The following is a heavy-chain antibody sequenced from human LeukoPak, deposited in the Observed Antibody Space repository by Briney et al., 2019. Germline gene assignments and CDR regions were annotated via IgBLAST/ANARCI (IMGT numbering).Heavy chain of an antibody. J-gene: IGHJ4*02. CDR1: GGSISSSSYY. V-gene: IGHV4-39*07. CDR2: IYYSGST. D-gene: IGHD3-10*01. CDR3: ARAYYGSGSYYKFDY. Sequence: SETLSLTCTVSGGSISSSSYYWGWIRQPPGKGLEWIGSIYYSGSTYYNPSLKSRVTISVDTSKNQFSLKLSSVTAADTAVYYCARAYYGSGSYYKFDYWGQGTLVTVSS.